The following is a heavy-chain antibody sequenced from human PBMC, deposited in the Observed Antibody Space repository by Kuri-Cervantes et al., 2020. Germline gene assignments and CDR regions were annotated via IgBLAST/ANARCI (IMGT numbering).Heavy chain of an antibody. J-gene: IGHJ4*02. V-gene: IGHV3-64*02. CDR2: ISSNGGST. D-gene: IGHD1-26*01. Sequence: GESLKISCAASGFTFSSYAMHWVRQAPGKGLEYVSAISSNGGSTYYADSVKGRFTISRDNSENTLYLQMGSLRAEDMAVYYCARSRVGRELLPSFDYWGQGTLVTVSS. CDR1: GFTFSSYA. CDR3: ARSRVGRELLPSFDY.